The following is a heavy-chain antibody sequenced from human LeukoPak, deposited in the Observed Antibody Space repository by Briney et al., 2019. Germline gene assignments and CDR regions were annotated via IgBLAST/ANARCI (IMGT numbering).Heavy chain of an antibody. V-gene: IGHV4-59*01. J-gene: IGHJ4*02. CDR3: ARDLYCSGGSCRDY. CDR1: GGYISSYY. CDR2: IYYSGST. D-gene: IGHD2-15*01. Sequence: PSETLSLTCTVSGGYISSYYWSWIRQPPGKGLEWIGYIYYSGSTNYNPSLKSRVTISVDTSKNQFSLKLSSVTAADTAVYYCARDLYCSGGSCRDYWGQGTLVTVSS.